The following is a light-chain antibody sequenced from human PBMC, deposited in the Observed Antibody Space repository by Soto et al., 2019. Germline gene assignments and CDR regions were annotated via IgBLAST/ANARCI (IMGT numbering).Light chain of an antibody. V-gene: IGLV2-11*01. J-gene: IGLJ1*01. CDR1: SSDVGGYNY. Sequence: QSVLTQPRSVSGSPGQSVTISCTGTSSDVGGYNYVSWYQQHPGKAPKLMIYDVSKRPSGVPDRFSDSKSGNTASLTISGLQAEDEADYYCCSYAGSYTHYVFGNGTMVTVL. CDR2: DVS. CDR3: CSYAGSYTHYV.